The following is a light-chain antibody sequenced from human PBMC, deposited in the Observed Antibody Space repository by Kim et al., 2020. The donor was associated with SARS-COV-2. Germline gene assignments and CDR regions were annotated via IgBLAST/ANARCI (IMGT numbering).Light chain of an antibody. J-gene: IGLJ1*01. CDR1: GDDVGGYSSQ. V-gene: IGLV2-18*02. CDR3: SSITRSGTYV. Sequence: QSVTISCTETGDDVGGYSSQVSWYQQPPGSAPILVISEVTQRPSGVPHRFSGSKSGNTASLTISGLQAEDEADYYCSSITRSGTYVFGTGTKVTVL. CDR2: EVT.